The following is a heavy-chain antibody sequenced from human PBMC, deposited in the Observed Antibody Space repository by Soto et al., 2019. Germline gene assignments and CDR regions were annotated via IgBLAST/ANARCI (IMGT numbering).Heavy chain of an antibody. J-gene: IGHJ3*02. CDR1: GFTFSRYA. D-gene: IGHD3-22*01. CDR2: ISYDGSNK. Sequence: GGSLRLSCAASGFTFSRYAMHWVRQAPGKGLEWVAVISYDGSNKYYADSVKGRFTISRDNSKNTLYLQMNSLRAEDTAVYYCARVGEDYYDSSGLDIWGQGTMVTVSS. V-gene: IGHV3-30-3*01. CDR3: ARVGEDYYDSSGLDI.